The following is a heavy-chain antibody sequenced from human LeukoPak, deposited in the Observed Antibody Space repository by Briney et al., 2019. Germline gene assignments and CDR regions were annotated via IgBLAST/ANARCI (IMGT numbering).Heavy chain of an antibody. J-gene: IGHJ3*02. Sequence: PGRSLILSCAASGFTFSSYAMHWVRQAPGKGLEWVAVISYDGSNKYYADSVKGRFTISRDNSKNTLYLQMNSLRAEDTAVYYCARTFCSGGNCYSSVFDMWGQGTMVTVSS. CDR3: ARTFCSGGNCYSSVFDM. CDR1: GFTFSSYA. D-gene: IGHD2-15*01. CDR2: ISYDGSNK. V-gene: IGHV3-30-3*01.